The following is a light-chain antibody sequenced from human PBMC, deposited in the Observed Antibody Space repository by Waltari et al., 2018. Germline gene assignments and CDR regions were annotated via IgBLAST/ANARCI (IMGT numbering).Light chain of an antibody. CDR3: LQYHSYSK. CDR1: ETFLTW. CDR2: KAS. V-gene: IGKV1-5*03. J-gene: IGKJ2*01. Sequence: DIQMTQSPSTLSASVGDSVTIPCRASETFLTWLAWYQPKPGKAPKLLIYKASSLESGVPSRFSGSASGTEFTLTISSLQPDDSATYYCLQYHSYSKFGQGTKLEIK.